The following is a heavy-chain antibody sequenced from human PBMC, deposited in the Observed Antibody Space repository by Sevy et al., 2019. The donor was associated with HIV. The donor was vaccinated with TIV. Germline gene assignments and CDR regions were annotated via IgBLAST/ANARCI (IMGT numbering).Heavy chain of an antibody. D-gene: IGHD3-3*01. CDR2: IKQDGSEK. Sequence: GGSLRLSCAASGFTFSSYWMSWVRQAPGKGLEWVANIKQDGSEKYYVDSVKGRFTTSRDNAKNSLYLQMNSLRAEDTSVYYCARDNDDFWSAYYYYYYMDVWGKGTTVTVSS. CDR1: GFTFSSYW. V-gene: IGHV3-7*01. J-gene: IGHJ6*03. CDR3: ARDNDDFWSAYYYYYYMDV.